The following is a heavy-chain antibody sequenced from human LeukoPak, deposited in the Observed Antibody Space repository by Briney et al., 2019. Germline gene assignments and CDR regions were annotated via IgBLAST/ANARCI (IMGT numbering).Heavy chain of an antibody. V-gene: IGHV4-61*02. CDR3: AREGFVGSGFPSYYFDF. J-gene: IGHJ4*02. Sequence: PSQTLSLTCAVSGASISIGNYHWGCVRQPAGKGLEWIGRIYITGNTNYHPSLKDRVTISVDTSRNQVSLRLTSVTAADTATYFCAREGFVGSGFPSYYFDFWGPGTKVTVSS. D-gene: IGHD3-22*01. CDR2: IYITGNT. CDR1: GASISIGNYH.